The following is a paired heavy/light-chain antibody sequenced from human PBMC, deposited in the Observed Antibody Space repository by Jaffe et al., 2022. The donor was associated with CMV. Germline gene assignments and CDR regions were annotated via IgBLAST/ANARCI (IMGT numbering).Light chain of an antibody. Sequence: QSALTQPPSASGSPGQSVTISCTGTSSDIGGYDYVSWYQQHPGKAPKLMIFEVSKRPSGVPDRFSGSKSGNTASLTVSGLQAEDEADYYCTSYAGSNNYVFGTGTKVTVL. CDR3: TSYAGSNNYV. J-gene: IGLJ1*01. CDR1: SSDIGGYDY. CDR2: EVS. V-gene: IGLV2-8*01.
Heavy chain of an antibody. CDR3: VRGGEIRDCSGGSCYTPRVLFDH. CDR1: EFSLSSYW. Sequence: EVQLVESGGGLVQPGGSLRLSCVASEFSLSSYWMHWVRQAPGKGLVWVSRIHSDGGSTTYADSVKGRFTISRDNAKNTLYLQMNSLRADDTAVYYCVRGGEIRDCSGGSCYTPRVLFDHWGQGTLVTVSS. CDR2: IHSDGGST. D-gene: IGHD2-15*01. J-gene: IGHJ4*02. V-gene: IGHV3-74*03.